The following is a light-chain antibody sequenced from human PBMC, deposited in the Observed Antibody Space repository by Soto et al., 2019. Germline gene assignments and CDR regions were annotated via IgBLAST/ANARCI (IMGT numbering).Light chain of an antibody. J-gene: IGKJ4*01. Sequence: AIRMTQSPSSLSASTGDRVTITCRASQGISSYLAWYQQKPGKAPKLLIYAASTLQSGVRSRFSGSGSGTDFTLTISCLQSEDFATYYCQQYYSYLTFGGGTKVEIK. CDR2: AAS. CDR1: QGISSY. CDR3: QQYYSYLT. V-gene: IGKV1-8*01.